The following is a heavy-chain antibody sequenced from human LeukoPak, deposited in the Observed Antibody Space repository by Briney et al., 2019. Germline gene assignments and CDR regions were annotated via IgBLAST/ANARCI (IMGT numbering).Heavy chain of an antibody. CDR1: GGSISSYY. CDR3: ASGTYYDFWSGYYDRNGMDV. D-gene: IGHD3-3*01. V-gene: IGHV4-4*07. J-gene: IGHJ6*02. CDR2: IYTSGST. Sequence: SSETLSLTCTVSGGSISSYYWSWIRQPAGKGLEWIGRIYTSGSTNYNPSLKSRVTMSVDTSKNQFSLKLSSVTAADTAVYYCASGTYYDFWSGYYDRNGMDVWGQGTTVTVSS.